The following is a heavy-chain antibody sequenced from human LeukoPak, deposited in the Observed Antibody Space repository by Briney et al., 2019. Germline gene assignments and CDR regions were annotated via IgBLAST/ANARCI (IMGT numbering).Heavy chain of an antibody. Sequence: ASVKVSCKASGYTFTSYYMHWVRQAPGQGLEWMGIINPSGGSTSYAQKFQGRVTMTRDMSTSTVYMELSRLRSEDTAVYYCARGGDDYGDYANWFDPWGQGTLVTVSS. CDR1: GYTFTSYY. D-gene: IGHD4-17*01. CDR2: INPSGGST. J-gene: IGHJ5*02. CDR3: ARGGDDYGDYANWFDP. V-gene: IGHV1-46*01.